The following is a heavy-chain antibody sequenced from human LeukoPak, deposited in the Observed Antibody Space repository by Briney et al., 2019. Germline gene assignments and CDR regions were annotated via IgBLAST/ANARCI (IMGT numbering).Heavy chain of an antibody. Sequence: GGSLRLSCAASGFTFSSYAMSWVRQAPGKGLEWVSAIRGSGDRTHYADSVKGRFTISRDNSKNTLYLQMNSLRAEDTAVYYCAKGVVVAPDVTPFDYWGQGTLVTVSS. V-gene: IGHV3-23*01. CDR1: GFTFSSYA. D-gene: IGHD2-2*01. CDR2: IRGSGDRT. J-gene: IGHJ4*02. CDR3: AKGVVVAPDVTPFDY.